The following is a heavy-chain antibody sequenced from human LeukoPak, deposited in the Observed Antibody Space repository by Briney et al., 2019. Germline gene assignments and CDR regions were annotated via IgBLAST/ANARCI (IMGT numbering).Heavy chain of an antibody. CDR3: ARDNGAIAVALEY. J-gene: IGHJ4*02. CDR1: GGSISSYY. CDR2: IYYSGST. D-gene: IGHD6-19*01. Sequence: SETLSLTCTVSGGSISSYYWSWIRQPPGKGLEWIGYIYYSGSTNYNPSLKSRVTISVDTSKNQFSLKLSSVTVADTAVYYCARDNGAIAVALEYWGQGTLVTVSS. V-gene: IGHV4-59*01.